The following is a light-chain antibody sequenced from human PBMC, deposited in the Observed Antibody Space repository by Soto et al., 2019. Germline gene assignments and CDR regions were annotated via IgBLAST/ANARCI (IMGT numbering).Light chain of an antibody. Sequence: HSVLTQPPSASGSPGQSVTISCTGTSSDVGGYNYVSWYQQHPGKAPKLMIYDVSKRPSGVPDRFSGSKSGNTASLTVSGLQAEDEADYYCSSYAGSNGVVFGGGTKLTVL. J-gene: IGLJ2*01. CDR3: SSYAGSNGVV. CDR2: DVS. CDR1: SSDVGGYNY. V-gene: IGLV2-8*01.